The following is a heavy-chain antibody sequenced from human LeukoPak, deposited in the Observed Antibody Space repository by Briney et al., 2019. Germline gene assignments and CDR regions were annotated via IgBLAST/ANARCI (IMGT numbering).Heavy chain of an antibody. CDR1: GFTFSSYG. Sequence: KSGGSLRLSCAASGFTFSSYGMHWVRQAPGKGLEWVAFIRYDGSNKYYADSVKGRFTISRDNSKNTLYLQMNSLRAEDTAVYYCARDREEYCSGGSCSSFDYWGQGILVTVSS. CDR2: IRYDGSNK. CDR3: ARDREEYCSGGSCSSFDY. V-gene: IGHV3-30*02. J-gene: IGHJ4*02. D-gene: IGHD2-15*01.